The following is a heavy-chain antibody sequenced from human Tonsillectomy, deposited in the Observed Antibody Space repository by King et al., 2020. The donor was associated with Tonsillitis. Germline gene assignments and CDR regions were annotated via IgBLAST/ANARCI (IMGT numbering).Heavy chain of an antibody. V-gene: IGHV4-30-4*01. D-gene: IGHD7-27*01. CDR2: IYYSGST. CDR3: VITQANWDSYFDY. J-gene: IGHJ4*02. CDR1: GGSISSGDYY. Sequence: QLQESGPGLVKPSQTLSLTCTVSGGSISSGDYYWSWIRQPPGKGLEWIGYIYYSGSTYYNPSLKSRVTISVDTSKSQFSLKLSSVTAADTAVYYCVITQANWDSYFDYWGQGTLVTVSS.